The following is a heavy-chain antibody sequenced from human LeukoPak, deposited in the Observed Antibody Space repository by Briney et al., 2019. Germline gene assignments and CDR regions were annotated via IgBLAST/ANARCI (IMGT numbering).Heavy chain of an antibody. CDR3: ARGRRRGSGPPPFGY. J-gene: IGHJ4*02. CDR1: GYTFTGYY. V-gene: IGHV1-2*06. CDR2: INPNSGGT. D-gene: IGHD6-19*01. Sequence: ASVKVSCKASGYTFTGYYMHWVRQAPGQGLEWMGRINPNSGGTNYAQKFQGRVTMTRDTSISTAYMELSSLRSEDTAVYYCARGRRRGSGPPPFGYWGQGTLVTVSS.